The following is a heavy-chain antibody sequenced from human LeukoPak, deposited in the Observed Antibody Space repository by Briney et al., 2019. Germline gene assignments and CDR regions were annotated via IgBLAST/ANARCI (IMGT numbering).Heavy chain of an antibody. Sequence: ASVKVSCKASVYTFTSYALNWVRQAPGQGLEWMGWINTNTGNPTYAQGFTGRFVFSLDTSVNTAYLQISSLKSEDTAVYYCAREVAPGAFDYWGQGTLVTVSS. CDR1: VYTFTSYA. CDR2: INTNTGNP. D-gene: IGHD4-17*01. CDR3: AREVAPGAFDY. V-gene: IGHV7-4-1*02. J-gene: IGHJ4*02.